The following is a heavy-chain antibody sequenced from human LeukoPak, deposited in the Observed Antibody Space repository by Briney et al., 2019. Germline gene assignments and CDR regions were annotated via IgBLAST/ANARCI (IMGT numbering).Heavy chain of an antibody. CDR1: GFTFSSYA. Sequence: PGGSLRLSCAASGFTFSSYAMSWVRQAPGKGLEWVSAISGSGGSTYYADSVEGRFTISRDNSKNTLYLQMNSLRAEDTAVHYCARDKYCSTGSCYSGNFDYWGQGTLVTVSS. D-gene: IGHD2-15*01. J-gene: IGHJ4*02. V-gene: IGHV3-23*01. CDR3: ARDKYCSTGSCYSGNFDY. CDR2: ISGSGGST.